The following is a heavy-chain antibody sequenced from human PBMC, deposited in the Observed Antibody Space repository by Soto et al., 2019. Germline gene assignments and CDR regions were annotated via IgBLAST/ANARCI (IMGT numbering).Heavy chain of an antibody. Sequence: GGSLRLSCEASGFTFSSYAMHWVRQAPGKGLEWVAVMSSDGRNKYYADSVKGRFTISRDNSKNTLYVQMNSVRPEDTAVYYCARDPRLIHGSATYYVRYRSGWYGNHVDHWGRGTLVTVSS. V-gene: IGHV3-30*04. CDR2: MSSDGRNK. CDR1: GFTFSSYA. J-gene: IGHJ4*02. D-gene: IGHD3-10*01. CDR3: ARDPRLIHGSATYYVRYRSGWYGNHVDH.